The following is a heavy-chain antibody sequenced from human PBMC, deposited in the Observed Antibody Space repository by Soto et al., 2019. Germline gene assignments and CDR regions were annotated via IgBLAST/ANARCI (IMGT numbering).Heavy chain of an antibody. D-gene: IGHD3-22*01. CDR1: GYTFTNYG. V-gene: IGHV1-3*01. J-gene: IGHJ1*01. CDR2: INVGNGNT. Sequence: ASVKVCCKASGYTFTNYGIQWVRQAPGQRLEWMGWINVGNGNTKYSQKFQHRVTITRDTSASTAYMELSSLRDEDTAVYYCARGDTSGYHQLGYFQYWGQGTLVTVSS. CDR3: ARGDTSGYHQLGYFQY.